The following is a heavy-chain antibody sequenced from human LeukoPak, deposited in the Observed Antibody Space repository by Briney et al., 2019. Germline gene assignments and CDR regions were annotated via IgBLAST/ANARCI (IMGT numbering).Heavy chain of an antibody. Sequence: PGGSLRLSCAASGFSFSSYSMNWVRQAPGKGLEWVSAISGSGGSTYYADSVKGRFTISRDNSKNTLYLQMNSLRAEDTAVYYCAKDSFLDYYGSGSHIYYFDYWGQGTLVTVSS. CDR3: AKDSFLDYYGSGSHIYYFDY. CDR2: ISGSGGST. D-gene: IGHD3-10*01. J-gene: IGHJ4*02. V-gene: IGHV3-23*01. CDR1: GFSFSSYS.